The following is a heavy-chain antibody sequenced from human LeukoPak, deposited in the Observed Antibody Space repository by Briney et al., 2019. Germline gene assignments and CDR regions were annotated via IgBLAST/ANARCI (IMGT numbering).Heavy chain of an antibody. CDR1: GFTFSSYE. Sequence: PGGSLRLSCAASGFTFSSYEMNWVRQAPGKGLEWVSYISSIGSTIYYADSVKGRFTISRDNAKNSLYLQMNSLRAEDTAVYYCASRRGYCSSTSCYTGAFDIWGQGTMVTVSS. V-gene: IGHV3-48*03. D-gene: IGHD2-2*02. CDR2: ISSIGSTI. J-gene: IGHJ3*02. CDR3: ASRRGYCSSTSCYTGAFDI.